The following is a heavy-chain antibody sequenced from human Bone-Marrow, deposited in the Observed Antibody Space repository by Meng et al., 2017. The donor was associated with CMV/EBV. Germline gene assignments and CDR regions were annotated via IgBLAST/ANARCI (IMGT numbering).Heavy chain of an antibody. Sequence: GESLKISCAASGFTFSSYAMHWVRQAPGKGLEWVAVISYDGSNKYYADSVKGRFTISRDNSKNTLCLQMNSLRAEDTAVYYCAREDYDFWSGYYYYYYYGMDVWGQGTTVTVSS. CDR3: AREDYDFWSGYYYYYYYGMDV. V-gene: IGHV3-30*04. CDR1: GFTFSSYA. D-gene: IGHD3-3*01. CDR2: ISYDGSNK. J-gene: IGHJ6*02.